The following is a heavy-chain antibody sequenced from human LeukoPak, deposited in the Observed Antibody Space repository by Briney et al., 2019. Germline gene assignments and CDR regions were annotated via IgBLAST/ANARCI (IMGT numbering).Heavy chain of an antibody. J-gene: IGHJ4*02. CDR1: GSTFSIFA. V-gene: IGHV3-15*01. D-gene: IGHD3-22*01. CDR3: STVDGSTGPPFDY. CDR2: LKSTADGETT. Sequence: GGSLRLSCAASGSTFSIFAMNWVRQAPGKGLEWVGRLKSTADGETTDYAAPVKGRFTISRDDSKSMLYLQMNSLKTEDTGVYYCSTVDGSTGPPFDYWGQGTLVTVSS.